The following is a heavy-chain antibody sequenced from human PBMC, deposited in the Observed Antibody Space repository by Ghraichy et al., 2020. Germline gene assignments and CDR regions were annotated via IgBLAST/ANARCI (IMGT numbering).Heavy chain of an antibody. CDR1: GGSVSSSDYY. CDR3: ARDQNVVRGLHLYFDH. J-gene: IGHJ4*02. CDR2: VYYSGRT. V-gene: IGHV4-39*07. Sequence: SETLSLTCSVSGGSVSSSDYYWGWIRQPPGKGLEWIGSVYYSGRTYYNPSLKSRLTISIDTSKNQFSLRLSSVTAADTAVYYCARDQNVVRGLHLYFDHWGQGTLVTVSS. D-gene: IGHD3-10*01.